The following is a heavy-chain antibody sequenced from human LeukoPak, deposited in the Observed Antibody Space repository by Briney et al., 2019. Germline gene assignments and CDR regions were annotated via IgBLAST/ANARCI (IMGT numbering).Heavy chain of an antibody. CDR1: GYSLNAYY. CDR2: INPSSGGT. J-gene: IGHJ4*02. CDR3: ARGLGLDY. V-gene: IGHV1-2*02. Sequence: GASVKVSGKASGYSLNAYYIHWVRQAPGQGLEWMGWINPSSGGTKYAQKFQGRVTMARDTSISTTYTELSRLTSDDTAVYYCARGLGLDYWGQGTLVTVPS. D-gene: IGHD4-11*01.